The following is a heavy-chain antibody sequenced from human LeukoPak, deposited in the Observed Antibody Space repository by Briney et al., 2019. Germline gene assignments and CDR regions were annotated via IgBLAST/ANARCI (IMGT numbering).Heavy chain of an antibody. D-gene: IGHD3-22*01. V-gene: IGHV3-23*01. CDR3: AKTPRGYYDSSGYSYY. CDR2: ISGSGGST. J-gene: IGHJ4*02. CDR1: GFTFSSYA. Sequence: GGSLRLSCAASGFTFSSYAMGWVRQAPGKGLEWVSAISGSGGSTYYADSVKGRFTISRDNSKNTLYLQMNSLRAEDTAVYYCAKTPRGYYDSSGYSYYWGQGTLVTVSS.